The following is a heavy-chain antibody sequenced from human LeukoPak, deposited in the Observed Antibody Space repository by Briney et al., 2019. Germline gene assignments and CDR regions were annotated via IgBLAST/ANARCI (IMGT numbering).Heavy chain of an antibody. CDR3: ARASNNVDFDY. D-gene: IGHD1-14*01. CDR2: IREDGSEK. V-gene: IGHV3-7*01. Sequence: GGSLRLSCAASGFTFSNYWMSWVRQAPGKGLEWVANIREDGSEKYYVDSVKGQFTISRDNAKNSLFLQMDSLRAEDTAVYYCARASNNVDFDYWGQGTLVTVSS. CDR1: GFTFSNYW. J-gene: IGHJ4*02.